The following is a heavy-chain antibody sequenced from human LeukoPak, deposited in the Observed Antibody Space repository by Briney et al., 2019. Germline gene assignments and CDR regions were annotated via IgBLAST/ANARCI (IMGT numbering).Heavy chain of an antibody. J-gene: IGHJ5*02. Sequence: GGSLRLSCAASGFTFSSYAMSWVRQAPGKGLEWVSAISGSGGSTYYADSVKGRFTISRDNSKNTLYLQMNSLRAEDTAVYYCAKDWAVVRGAPGWFDPWGQGTLVTVSS. V-gene: IGHV3-23*01. D-gene: IGHD3-10*01. CDR2: ISGSGGST. CDR1: GFTFSSYA. CDR3: AKDWAVVRGAPGWFDP.